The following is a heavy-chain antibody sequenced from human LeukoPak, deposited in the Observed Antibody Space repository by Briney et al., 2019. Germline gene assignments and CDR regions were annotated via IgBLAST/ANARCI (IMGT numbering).Heavy chain of an antibody. J-gene: IGHJ4*02. D-gene: IGHD3-10*01. CDR1: GFTFDDYG. CDR3: ARGDYYGSGSSGGDY. Sequence: GGSLRLSCAASGFTFDDYGMSWVRQAPGKGLEWVSGINWNGGSTGYADSVKGRFTISRDNAKNSLYLQMNSLRAEDTALYYCARGDYYGSGSSGGDYWGQGTLVTVSS. CDR2: INWNGGST. V-gene: IGHV3-20*04.